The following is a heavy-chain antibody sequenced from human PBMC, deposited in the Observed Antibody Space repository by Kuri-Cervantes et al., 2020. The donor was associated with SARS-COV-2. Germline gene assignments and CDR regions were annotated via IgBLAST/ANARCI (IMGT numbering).Heavy chain of an antibody. CDR1: GFTFSSYA. Sequence: GGSLRLSCSASGFTFSSYAMHWVRQAPGKGLEYVSAISSNGGSTYYADSVKGRFTISRDNAKNSLYLQMNSLRDEDTAVYYCARNYCSSTSCPERTRRPYMDVWGKGTTVTVSS. D-gene: IGHD2-2*01. CDR2: ISSNGGST. V-gene: IGHV3-64*04. CDR3: ARNYCSSTSCPERTRRPYMDV. J-gene: IGHJ6*03.